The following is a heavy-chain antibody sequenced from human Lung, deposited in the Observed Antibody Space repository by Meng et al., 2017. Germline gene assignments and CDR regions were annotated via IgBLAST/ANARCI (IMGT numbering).Heavy chain of an antibody. CDR1: GGSFSDYY. Sequence: QVQPQQWGAGLLKPSETLSLTCVVSGGSFSDYYWSWIRQPPGKGLEWIGEINHSGSTNYNPSLESRATISVDTSQNNLSLKLSSVTAADSAVYYCARGPTTMAHDIDYWGQGTLVTVSS. CDR3: ARGPTTMAHDIDY. V-gene: IGHV4-34*01. CDR2: INHSGST. D-gene: IGHD4-11*01. J-gene: IGHJ4*02.